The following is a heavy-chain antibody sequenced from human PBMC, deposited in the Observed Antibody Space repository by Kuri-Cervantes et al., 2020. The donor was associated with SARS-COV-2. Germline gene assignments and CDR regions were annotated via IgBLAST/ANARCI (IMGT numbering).Heavy chain of an antibody. D-gene: IGHD6-13*01. CDR2: ISWNSGSI. J-gene: IGHJ4*02. V-gene: IGHV3-9*01. CDR1: GFTFDDYA. CDR3: ARGHSSRPFDY. Sequence: SLKISCAASGFTFDDYAMHWVRQAPGKGLEWVSGISWNSGSIGYADSVKGRFTISRENAKNSLYLQMNSLRAGDTAVYYCARGHSSRPFDYWGQGTLVTVSS.